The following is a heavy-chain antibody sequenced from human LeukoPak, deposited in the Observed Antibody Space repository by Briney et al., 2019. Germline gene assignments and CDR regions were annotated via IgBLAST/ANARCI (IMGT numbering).Heavy chain of an antibody. CDR2: IYPGDSDT. D-gene: IGHD4-23*01. CDR1: GYNFTSYW. CDR3: AKCHDYGGNIDGMDV. Sequence: GESLKISCKGSGYNFTSYWIGWVRQMPGKGLEWMGIIYPGDSDTIYSPSFQGQVTISADKSISTAYLQWSSLKASDTAMYYCAKCHDYGGNIDGMDVWGQGTTVTVSS. V-gene: IGHV5-51*01. J-gene: IGHJ6*02.